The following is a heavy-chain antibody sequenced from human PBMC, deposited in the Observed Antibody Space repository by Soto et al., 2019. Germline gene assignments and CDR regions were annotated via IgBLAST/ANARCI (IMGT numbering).Heavy chain of an antibody. V-gene: IGHV3-23*01. J-gene: IGHJ4*02. D-gene: IGHD2-21*01. CDR2: LIGGHYGT. Sequence: GSLRLSCTASGFTLQKYAMAWVRQAPGKCLEWVATLIGGHYGTAYSYSVKGRFTVSRDNSKNCLYLQMNSLVVEETAMYFCEKGKSTGERDCFDXWRQGSRVT. CDR3: EKGKSTGERDCFDX. CDR1: GFTLQKYA.